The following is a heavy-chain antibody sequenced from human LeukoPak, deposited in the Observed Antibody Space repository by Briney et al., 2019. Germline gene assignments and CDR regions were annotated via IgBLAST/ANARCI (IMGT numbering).Heavy chain of an antibody. D-gene: IGHD1-26*01. V-gene: IGHV3-53*01. J-gene: IGHJ4*02. Sequence: PAGSPRLSCAASGFTVTSNYMSWVRQAPGKGLEWVSVIYPGGSTHFADSVKGRFTISRDNSMTTLYLQMNSLRADDTAVYYCARVGGSSYNYWGQGTLCSVSS. CDR1: GFTVTSNY. CDR2: IYPGGST. CDR3: ARVGGSSYNY.